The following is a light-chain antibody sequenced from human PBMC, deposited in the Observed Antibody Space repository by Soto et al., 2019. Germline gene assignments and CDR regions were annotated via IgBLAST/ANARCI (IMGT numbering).Light chain of an antibody. CDR3: QQTNSFPPT. J-gene: IGKJ4*01. CDR2: AAS. V-gene: IGKV1-12*01. Sequence: DIQMTQSPSSVSASVGDRVTITCRASQSIGSWLAWYQQKPGKAPLLLISAASTLPSGVPSRFSGSGSGTDFTLTSSSLQPEDFASYHWQQTNSFPPTFGGGTKVEIK. CDR1: QSIGSW.